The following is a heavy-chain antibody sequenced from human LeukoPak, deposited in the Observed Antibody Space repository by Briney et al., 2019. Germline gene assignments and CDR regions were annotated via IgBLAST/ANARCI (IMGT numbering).Heavy chain of an antibody. Sequence: PGVSLRLSCAASGFTFSSYAMSWVRQAPGKGLEWVSAISGSGGSTYYADSVKGRFTISRDNSKNTLYLQMNSLRAEDTAVYYCAKDLRHIVVVPAAIGYWGQGTLVTVSS. CDR2: ISGSGGST. CDR3: AKDLRHIVVVPAAIGY. D-gene: IGHD2-2*01. V-gene: IGHV3-23*01. J-gene: IGHJ4*02. CDR1: GFTFSSYA.